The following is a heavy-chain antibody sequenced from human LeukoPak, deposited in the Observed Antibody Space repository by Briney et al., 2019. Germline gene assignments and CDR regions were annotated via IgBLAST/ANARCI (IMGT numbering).Heavy chain of an antibody. D-gene: IGHD6-19*01. J-gene: IGHJ6*03. Sequence: GESLKISCKGSGYSFTSYWIGWVRQMPGKGLEWMGIIYPGDSDTRYSPSCQGQVTISADKSLSTDSLQWSSLKASDTAIYYCARGGNPQPGWAYYYYYYMDVWGKGTTVTVSS. CDR1: GYSFTSYW. V-gene: IGHV5-51*01. CDR3: ARGGNPQPGWAYYYYYYMDV. CDR2: IYPGDSDT.